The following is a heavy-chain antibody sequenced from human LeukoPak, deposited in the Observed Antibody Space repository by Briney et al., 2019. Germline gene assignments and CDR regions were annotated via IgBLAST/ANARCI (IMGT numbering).Heavy chain of an antibody. Sequence: GASVKVSCKASGYTFSSYYMHWVRQAPGQGIEWMGIINPTGGSTNYAQKFQGRVTMTRDMSTSTVYMDLSSLRSEDTAVYYCARGRLNYNSGGYYDNPHLDHWGQGTLVTVSS. D-gene: IGHD3-22*01. V-gene: IGHV1-46*01. J-gene: IGHJ4*02. CDR1: GYTFSSYY. CDR2: INPTGGST. CDR3: ARGRLNYNSGGYYDNPHLDH.